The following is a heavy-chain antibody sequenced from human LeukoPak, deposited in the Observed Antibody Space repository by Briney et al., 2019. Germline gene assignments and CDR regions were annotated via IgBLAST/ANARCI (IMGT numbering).Heavy chain of an antibody. V-gene: IGHV1-8*01. CDR2: MNPNSGNT. J-gene: IGHJ4*02. Sequence: GASVKVSCKASGYTFTSYDINWVRQATGQGLEWMGWMNPNSGNTGYAQKFQGRVTMTRNTSISTAYMELSSLRSEDAAVYYCARGDYYGSGSYYNAWGQGTLVTVSS. D-gene: IGHD3-10*01. CDR1: GYTFTSYD. CDR3: ARGDYYGSGSYYNA.